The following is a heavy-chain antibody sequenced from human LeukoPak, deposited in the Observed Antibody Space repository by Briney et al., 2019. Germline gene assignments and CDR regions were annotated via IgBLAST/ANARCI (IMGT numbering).Heavy chain of an antibody. D-gene: IGHD2-8*02. V-gene: IGHV3-7*03. CDR3: ARDTALGLYSGTGAGYYMDV. CDR2: ITIDGSEK. CDR1: GFALTDYY. Sequence: RRSLRLSRAPSGFALTDYYMSTIRQSPGKGVGWVANITIDGSEKYYVDSVKGRFTISRDNAKNSLYLQMNSLRAEDTALYHCARDTALGLYSGTGAGYYMDVWGKGTTVTISS. J-gene: IGHJ6*03.